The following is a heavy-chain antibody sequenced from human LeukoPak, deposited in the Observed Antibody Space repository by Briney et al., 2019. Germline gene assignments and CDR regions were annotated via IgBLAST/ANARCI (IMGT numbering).Heavy chain of an antibody. CDR2: ISWNSGSI. CDR3: VKDIETGWLQSYGMDV. J-gene: IGHJ6*02. D-gene: IGHD5-24*01. Sequence: GGSLRLSCAASGFTFDDYAMHWVRQVPGKGLEWVSGISWNSGSIGYGDSVKGRLTISRDNAKNSLYLQMNSLRTEDTALYFCVKDIETGWLQSYGMDVWGQGTTVTVSS. V-gene: IGHV3-9*01. CDR1: GFTFDDYA.